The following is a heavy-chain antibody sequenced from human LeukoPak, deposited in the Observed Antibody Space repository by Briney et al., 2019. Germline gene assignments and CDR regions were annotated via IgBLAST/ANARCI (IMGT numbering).Heavy chain of an antibody. CDR3: ARDTSSIVGPRFGY. CDR1: GFTFSNYW. Sequence: GGSLRLSCAASGFTFSNYWMSWVRQAPGKGLEWVAIIKQDGSEQYYVDSVKGRFTISRDNAENSLYLQMNGLRAEDTAVYYCARDTSSIVGPRFGYWGQGTLVTVSS. V-gene: IGHV3-7*01. CDR2: IKQDGSEQ. D-gene: IGHD1-26*01. J-gene: IGHJ4*02.